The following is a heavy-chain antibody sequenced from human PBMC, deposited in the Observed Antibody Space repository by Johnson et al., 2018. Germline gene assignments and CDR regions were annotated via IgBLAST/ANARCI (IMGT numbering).Heavy chain of an antibody. D-gene: IGHD3-22*01. CDR2: IHYRGST. CDR1: GGSISSFY. Sequence: QVQLQESGPGLVKPSETLSLTCTVSGGSISSFYWTWIRQPPGKGLDWIGYIHYRGSTNYNPSLKSRVTMSVDTSKNQFSLKLSSVTAADTAVYYCAVGYYDISGYYAFNIWGQGAMVTFSS. CDR3: AVGYYDISGYYAFNI. V-gene: IGHV4-59*01. J-gene: IGHJ3*02.